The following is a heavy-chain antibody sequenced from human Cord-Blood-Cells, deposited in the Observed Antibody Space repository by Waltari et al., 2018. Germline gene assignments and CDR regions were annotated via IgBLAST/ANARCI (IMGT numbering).Heavy chain of an antibody. Sequence: EVQLVASGGGLVKPGGSLRLSCAASGFTFSSSSLHWFRQAPGKGLEWVSSISSSSSYIYYADSVKGRFTISRDNAKNSLYLQMNSLRAEDTAVYYCARDRGYGDYGYWGQGTLVTVSS. CDR2: ISSSSSYI. CDR1: GFTFSSSS. J-gene: IGHJ4*02. D-gene: IGHD4-17*01. CDR3: ARDRGYGDYGY. V-gene: IGHV3-21*01.